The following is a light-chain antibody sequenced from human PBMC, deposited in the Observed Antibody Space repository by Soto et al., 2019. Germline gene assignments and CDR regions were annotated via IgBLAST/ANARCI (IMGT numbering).Light chain of an antibody. CDR2: GTS. CDR1: QSVSSDY. V-gene: IGKV3-20*01. Sequence: EIVLTQSPGTLSLSPGERATLSCRASQSVSSDYFAWYQQKRGQAPRLLIYGTSSRATGIPDRFSGSGSGTDFTLTISRLEPEDFAVYYWQQYVTSPFTFGQGTMVEIK. CDR3: QQYVTSPFT. J-gene: IGKJ1*01.